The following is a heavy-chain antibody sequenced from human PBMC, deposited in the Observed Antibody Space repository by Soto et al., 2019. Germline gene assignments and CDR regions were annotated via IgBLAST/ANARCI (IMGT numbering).Heavy chain of an antibody. CDR1: GGAISNSTYY. Sequence: SETLSLTCTVPGGAISNSTYYWGWIRQPPGKRLEWIGSVSFSGSKYYNPSLKSRVTFSIDTSKTLISLKLRSVTAADTAVYYCARGSTWQGRDWFDPWGQGTLVTVSS. CDR3: ARGSTWQGRDWFDP. D-gene: IGHD6-13*01. CDR2: VSFSGSK. V-gene: IGHV4-39*01. J-gene: IGHJ5*02.